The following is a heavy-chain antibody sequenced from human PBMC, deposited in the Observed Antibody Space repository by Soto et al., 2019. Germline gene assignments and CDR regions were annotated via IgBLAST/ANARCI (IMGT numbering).Heavy chain of an antibody. V-gene: IGHV3-23*01. CDR1: GFTFSSYA. Sequence: GGSLRLSCAASGFTFSSYAMSWVRQAPGKGLEWVSAISGSGGSTYYADSVKGRFTISRDNSKNTLYLQMNSLRAEDTAVYYCAKEGYDILTGYYMSAFDIWGQGTMVTVSS. CDR3: AKEGYDILTGYYMSAFDI. D-gene: IGHD3-9*01. CDR2: ISGSGGST. J-gene: IGHJ3*02.